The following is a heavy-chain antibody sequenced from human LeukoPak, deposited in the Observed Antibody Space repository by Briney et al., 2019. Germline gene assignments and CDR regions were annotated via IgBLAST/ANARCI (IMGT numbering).Heavy chain of an antibody. D-gene: IGHD3-22*01. CDR2: ISASGAVP. CDR1: GFRFDSFY. CDR3: ARSLIVASEDY. Sequence: GGSLRLSCAASGFRFDSFYMGWIRQVPGKGLDYIALISASGAVPHYAESVKGRFTIYRENAKNSVSLQMNSLRADDTAIYYCARSLIVASEDYWGQGTQVTVSS. V-gene: IGHV3-11*04. J-gene: IGHJ4*02.